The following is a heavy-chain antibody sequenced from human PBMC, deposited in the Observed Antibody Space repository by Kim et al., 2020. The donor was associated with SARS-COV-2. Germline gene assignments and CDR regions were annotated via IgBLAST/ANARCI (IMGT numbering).Heavy chain of an antibody. Sequence: ASVKVSCKASGYTFTSYGISWVRQAPGQGLEWMGWISAYNGNTNYAQKLQGRVTMTTDTSTSTAYMELRSLRSDDTAVYYCARDLRLVAPIADAFDIWGQGTMVTVSS. J-gene: IGHJ3*02. CDR3: ARDLRLVAPIADAFDI. CDR1: GYTFTSYG. D-gene: IGHD5-12*01. CDR2: ISAYNGNT. V-gene: IGHV1-18*01.